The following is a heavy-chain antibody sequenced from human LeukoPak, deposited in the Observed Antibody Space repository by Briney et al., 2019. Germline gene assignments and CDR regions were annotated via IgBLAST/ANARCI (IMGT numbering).Heavy chain of an antibody. V-gene: IGHV1-2*06. J-gene: IGHJ4*02. CDR1: GYTFTGYY. D-gene: IGHD3-22*01. CDR2: INPNSGGT. Sequence: GASVKVSCKASGYTFTGYYMHWVRQAPGQGLEWMGRINPNSGGTNYAQKFQGRVTMTRDTSISTAYMELSRLRSDDTAVYYCAGDSSGMYYFDYWGQGTPVTVSS. CDR3: AGDSSGMYYFDY.